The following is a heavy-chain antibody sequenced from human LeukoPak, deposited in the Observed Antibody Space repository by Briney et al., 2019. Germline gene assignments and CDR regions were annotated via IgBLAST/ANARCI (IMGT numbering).Heavy chain of an antibody. V-gene: IGHV4-59*08. J-gene: IGHJ4*02. CDR3: AREPYYDFWSGSDYFDY. D-gene: IGHD3-3*01. CDR2: IYYSGST. Sequence: SETLSLTCTVSGGSISSYYWSWIRQPPGKGLEWLGYIYYSGSTNYNPSLKSRVTISVDTSKNQFSLKLSSVTAADTAVYYCAREPYYDFWSGSDYFDYWGQGTLVTVSS. CDR1: GGSISSYY.